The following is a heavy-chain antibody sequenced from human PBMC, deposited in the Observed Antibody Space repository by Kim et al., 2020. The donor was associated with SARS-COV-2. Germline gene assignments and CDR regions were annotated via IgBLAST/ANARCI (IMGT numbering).Heavy chain of an antibody. CDR3: ARNWGYCSSTNCFADS. CDR1: GYSFANFW. D-gene: IGHD2-2*01. J-gene: IGHJ4*02. Sequence: GESLKISCRGSGYSFANFWLAWVRQVPGKGLGWIGIIYPDDSDTRYSPSFQGQVPISADKSSNTAYLQWSGLKASDSAVYYCARNWGYCSSTNCFADSWGQGTLVTVSS. V-gene: IGHV5-51*01. CDR2: IYPDDSDT.